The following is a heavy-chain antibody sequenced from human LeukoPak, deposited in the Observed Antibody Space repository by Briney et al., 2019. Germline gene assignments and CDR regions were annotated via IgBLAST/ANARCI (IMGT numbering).Heavy chain of an antibody. CDR2: IIPIFGTA. Sequence: ASVKVSCKASGGTFSSYAISWVRQAPGQGLEWMGGIIPIFGTANYAQKFQGRVTITADKSTSTANMELSSLRSEDTAVYYCARPVYYDILTGYSGRNWFDPWGQGTLVTVSS. V-gene: IGHV1-69*06. D-gene: IGHD3-9*01. CDR3: ARPVYYDILTGYSGRNWFDP. J-gene: IGHJ5*02. CDR1: GGTFSSYA.